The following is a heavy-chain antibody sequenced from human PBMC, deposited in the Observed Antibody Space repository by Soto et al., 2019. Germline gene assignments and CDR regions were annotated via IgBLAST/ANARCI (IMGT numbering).Heavy chain of an antibody. Sequence: EVQLVESGGGLVQPGGSLRLSCAVSGLTFSTHWMHWVRQAPGKGLVWVSRINSDESSIDYADSVKGRFTISRDNAKNTLYLQMNSLRAEDTAVYYCARDYQLLWESHYYYAMDVWGQGTTVTVSS. D-gene: IGHD2-2*01. CDR3: ARDYQLLWESHYYYAMDV. V-gene: IGHV3-74*01. CDR1: GLTFSTHW. CDR2: INSDESSI. J-gene: IGHJ6*02.